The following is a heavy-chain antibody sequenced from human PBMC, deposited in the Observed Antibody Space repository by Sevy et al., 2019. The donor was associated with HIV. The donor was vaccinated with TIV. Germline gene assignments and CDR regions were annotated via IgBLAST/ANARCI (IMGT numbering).Heavy chain of an antibody. V-gene: IGHV3-74*01. Sequence: GGSLRLSCAASGFSFSTYWMHWVRQAPGKGLVWVSRISRDGSSTNYADSVKGRFTISRDNAKNTLYLQMNSLRAEDTAVYYCARYHGDYLHGFDYWGQGTLVTVSS. J-gene: IGHJ4*02. CDR3: ARYHGDYLHGFDY. CDR1: GFSFSTYW. CDR2: ISRDGSST. D-gene: IGHD4-17*01.